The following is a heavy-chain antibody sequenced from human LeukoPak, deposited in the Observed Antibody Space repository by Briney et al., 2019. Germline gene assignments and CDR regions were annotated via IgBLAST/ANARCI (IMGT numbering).Heavy chain of an antibody. D-gene: IGHD3-22*01. V-gene: IGHV3-20*04. CDR2: INWNGGST. Sequence: SGGSLRLSCAASGFTFDDYGMSWVRQAPGKGLEWVSGINWNGGSTGYADSVKGRFTISRDNAKNSLYLQMNSLRAEDTAVYYCARETAYYYDSSGYYGFDYWGQGTLVTVSS. CDR1: GFTFDDYG. J-gene: IGHJ4*02. CDR3: ARETAYYYDSSGYYGFDY.